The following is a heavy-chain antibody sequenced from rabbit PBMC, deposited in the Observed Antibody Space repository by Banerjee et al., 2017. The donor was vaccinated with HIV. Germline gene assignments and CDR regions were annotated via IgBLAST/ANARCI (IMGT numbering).Heavy chain of an antibody. CDR2: IYAGSSGSA. D-gene: IGHD7-1*01. CDR1: GFDFSSNA. V-gene: IGHV1S45*01. CDR3: ARDLAAVTGWNFGL. Sequence: QEQLEESGGDLVQPEGSLTLTCTASGFDFSSNAICWVRQAPGKGLEWIGTIYAGSSGSAYYASWVNGRFTISKPSSTTVTLQMTSLTAADTATYFCARDLAAVTGWNFGLWGQGTLVTVS. J-gene: IGHJ3*01.